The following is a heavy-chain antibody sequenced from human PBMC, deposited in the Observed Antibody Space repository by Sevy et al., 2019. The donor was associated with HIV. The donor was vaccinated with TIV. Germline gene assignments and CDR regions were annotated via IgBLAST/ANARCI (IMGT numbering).Heavy chain of an antibody. J-gene: IGHJ6*02. D-gene: IGHD3-16*01. CDR2: IYSDGST. CDR3: ANGGDSPSITDDYYYYYGMDV. Sequence: GGSLRLSCAASGFPVSSNYMSWVRQAPGKGLEWVSVIYSDGSTYHADSVKGRFTISRDNSKNTLYLQMNSLRAEDTAVYYCANGGDSPSITDDYYYYYGMDVWGQGTTVTVSS. CDR1: GFPVSSNY. V-gene: IGHV3-66*01.